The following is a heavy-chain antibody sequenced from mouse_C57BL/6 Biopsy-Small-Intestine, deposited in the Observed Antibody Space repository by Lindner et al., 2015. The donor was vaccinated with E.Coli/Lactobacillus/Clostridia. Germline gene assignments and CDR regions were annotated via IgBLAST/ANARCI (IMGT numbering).Heavy chain of an antibody. CDR2: IRNKANGYTT. V-gene: IGHV7-3*01. CDR1: GFTFTDYY. CDR3: ARYMDY. Sequence: VQLQESGGGLVQPGGSLSLSCAASGFTFTDYYMSWVRQPPGKALEWLGFIRNKANGYTTEYSASVKGRFTSSRDNSQSILYLQMNALGAEDSATYYCARYMDYWGQGTSVTVSS. J-gene: IGHJ4*01.